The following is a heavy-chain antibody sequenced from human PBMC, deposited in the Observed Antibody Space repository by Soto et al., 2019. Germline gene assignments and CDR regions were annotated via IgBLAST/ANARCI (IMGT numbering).Heavy chain of an antibody. CDR1: GGSISSSSYY. CDR2: IYYSGST. CDR3: ARHVGVWFGELFGYFDY. D-gene: IGHD3-10*01. V-gene: IGHV4-39*01. J-gene: IGHJ4*03. Sequence: QLQLQESGPGLVKPSETLSLTCTVSGGSISSSSYYWGWIRQPPGKGLEWIGIIYYSGSTYYNPSLKSRVALCVDTSTNLFSLKLSSVTAADTAVYYCARHVGVWFGELFGYFDYWGQGTLVTVSS.